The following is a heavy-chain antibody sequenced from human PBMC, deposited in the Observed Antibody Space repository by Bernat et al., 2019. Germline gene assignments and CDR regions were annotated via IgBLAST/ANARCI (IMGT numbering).Heavy chain of an antibody. CDR3: AREWTPRAVWPLY. V-gene: IGHV3-33*01. J-gene: IGHJ4*02. CDR2: IWYDGSNK. D-gene: IGHD1-14*01. Sequence: QVQLVESGGGVVQPGRSLRLSCAASGFTFSSYGMHWVRQAPGKGLEWAAVIWYDGSNKYYADSVKGRFTISRDNSKNTLYLQMNSLRAEDTVVYYCAREWTPRAVWPLYWGQGTLVTVSS. CDR1: GFTFSSYG.